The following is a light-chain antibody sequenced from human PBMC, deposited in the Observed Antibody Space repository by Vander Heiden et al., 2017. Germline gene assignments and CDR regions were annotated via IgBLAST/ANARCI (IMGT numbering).Light chain of an antibody. J-gene: IGLJ2*01. Sequence: QSALTQPPSASGAPGPSVTISCTGTSSDDGGYNYVSWYQQHPGKAPKLMIYEVSKRPSGVPDRFSGSKSGNTASLTVSGLQAEDEADYYCSSYAGSNNVVFGGGTKLTVL. V-gene: IGLV2-8*01. CDR3: SSYAGSNNVV. CDR1: SSDDGGYNY. CDR2: EVS.